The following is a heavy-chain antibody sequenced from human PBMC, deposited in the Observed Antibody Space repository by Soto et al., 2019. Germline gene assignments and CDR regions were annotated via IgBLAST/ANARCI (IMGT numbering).Heavy chain of an antibody. CDR2: VSGNGGTT. D-gene: IGHD3-3*01. CDR1: GFPFGSHA. J-gene: IGHJ4*02. Sequence: LRLSCAASGFPFGSHAMSWVRQAPGKGLEWVSLVSGNGGTTNYADSVKGRFTISRDNSQKTLYLQMNSLRAEDTAIYYCAKGKAHTLFGVDTLFDYWGQGTLVTVSS. CDR3: AKGKAHTLFGVDTLFDY. V-gene: IGHV3-23*01.